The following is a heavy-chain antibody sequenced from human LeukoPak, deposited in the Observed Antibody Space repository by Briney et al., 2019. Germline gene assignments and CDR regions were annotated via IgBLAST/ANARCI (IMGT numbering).Heavy chain of an antibody. J-gene: IGHJ6*02. Sequence: GGSLRLSCAASGFTFGAFAMNWVRQPPGKGLEWVSSIFGRGTSAYYADSMKGRFTISRDNSKNILFLQMNRLTAADTAVYYCAKPDGNVVAVPMDVWGQGTTVTVSS. CDR2: IFGRGTSA. CDR1: GFTFGAFA. CDR3: AKPDGNVVAVPMDV. V-gene: IGHV3-23*01. D-gene: IGHD2-21*01.